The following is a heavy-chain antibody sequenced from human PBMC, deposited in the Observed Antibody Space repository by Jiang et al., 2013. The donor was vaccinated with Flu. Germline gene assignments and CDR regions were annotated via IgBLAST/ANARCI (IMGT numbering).Heavy chain of an antibody. CDR2: INPSGGST. V-gene: IGHV1-46*01. CDR3: ARTGGCSGGSCYSGSNSDY. Sequence: SGAEVKKPGASVKVSCKASGYTFTSYYMHWVRQAPGQGLEWMGIINPSGGSTSYAQKFQGRVTMTRDTSTSTVYMELSSLRSEDTAVYYCARTGGCSGGSCYSGSNSDYWGQGTLVTVSS. D-gene: IGHD2-15*01. J-gene: IGHJ4*02. CDR1: GYTFTSYY.